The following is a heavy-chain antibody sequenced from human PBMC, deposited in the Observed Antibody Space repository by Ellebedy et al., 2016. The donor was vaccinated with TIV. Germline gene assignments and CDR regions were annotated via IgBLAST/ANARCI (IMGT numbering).Heavy chain of an antibody. J-gene: IGHJ5*02. D-gene: IGHD3-10*01. CDR1: GGTFSSYA. CDR3: ASTYYYGSGSAPGDDWFDP. CDR2: INPNSGGT. Sequence: ASVKVSCXASGGTFSSYAISWVRQAPGQGLEWMGWINPNSGGTNYAQKFQGRVTMTRDTSISTAYMELSRLRSDDTAVYYCASTYYYGSGSAPGDDWFDPWGQGTLVTVSS. V-gene: IGHV1-2*02.